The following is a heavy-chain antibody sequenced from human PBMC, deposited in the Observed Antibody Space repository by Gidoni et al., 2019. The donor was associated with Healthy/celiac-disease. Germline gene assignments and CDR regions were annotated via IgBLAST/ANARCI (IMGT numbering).Heavy chain of an antibody. D-gene: IGHD4-17*01. V-gene: IGHV4-30-2*01. Sequence: QLQLQESGSGLVKPSQTLSLTCAVSGGSISSGGYSWSWIRQPPGKGLEWIGYIYHSGSTYYNPSLKSRVTISVDRSKNQSSLKLSSVTAADTAVYYCARAAGLPPRYSWFDPWGQGTLVTVSS. CDR2: IYHSGST. J-gene: IGHJ5*02. CDR1: GGSISSGGYS. CDR3: ARAAGLPPRYSWFDP.